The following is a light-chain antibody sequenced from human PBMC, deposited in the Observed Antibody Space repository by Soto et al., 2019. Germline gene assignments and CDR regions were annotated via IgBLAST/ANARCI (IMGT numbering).Light chain of an antibody. J-gene: IGLJ3*02. CDR1: SSDVGSYNR. CDR3: SSFTSSNTGV. V-gene: IGLV2-18*02. Sequence: QSALTQPPSVSGSPGQSVTISCTGTSSDVGSYNRVSWYQQPPGTAPKLIIYEVSNRPSGVPDRFFGSKSGNTACLTISGLQAEDEADYYCSSFTSSNTGVFGGGTTLTVL. CDR2: EVS.